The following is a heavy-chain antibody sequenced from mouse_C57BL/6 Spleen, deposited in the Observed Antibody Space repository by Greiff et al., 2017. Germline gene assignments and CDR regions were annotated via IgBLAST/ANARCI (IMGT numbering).Heavy chain of an antibody. J-gene: IGHJ2*01. CDR3: ARGDFYGSRSFDY. CDR1: GYTFTSYW. Sequence: QVQLQQPGAELVKPGASVKMSCKASGYTFTSYWITWVKQRPGQGLEWIGDIYPGSGSTNYNEKFKRKATLTVDTSSSTAYMQLSSLTSEDAAVYYCARGDFYGSRSFDYWGQGTTLTVSS. V-gene: IGHV1-55*01. CDR2: IYPGSGST. D-gene: IGHD1-1*01.